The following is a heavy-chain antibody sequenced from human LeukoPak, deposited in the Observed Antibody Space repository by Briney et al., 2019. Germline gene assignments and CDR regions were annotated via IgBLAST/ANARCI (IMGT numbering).Heavy chain of an antibody. CDR3: ASETVVAGTGYFDY. CDR1: GGSISSSSYY. Sequence: SETLSLTCTVSGGSISSSSYYWGWIRQPPGKGLEWIGSIYYSGSTYYNPSLKSRVTISVDMSDNQFSLKLSSVTAADTAVYYCASETVVAGTGYFDYWGQGTLVTASS. V-gene: IGHV4-39*01. J-gene: IGHJ4*02. D-gene: IGHD6-19*01. CDR2: IYYSGST.